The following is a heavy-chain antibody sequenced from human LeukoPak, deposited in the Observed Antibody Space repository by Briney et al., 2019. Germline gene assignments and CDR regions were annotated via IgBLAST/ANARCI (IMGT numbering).Heavy chain of an antibody. V-gene: IGHV3-21*01. J-gene: IGHJ4*02. Sequence: GGSLRLSCAASGFTFSSYSMNWVRQAPGKGLEWVSSISSSSSYIYYADSVKGRFTISRDNSKNMLYLQMNSLSAEDTAVYYCVRAYDILTGPEYWGQGTLVTVSS. CDR1: GFTFSSYS. D-gene: IGHD3-9*01. CDR2: ISSSSSYI. CDR3: VRAYDILTGPEY.